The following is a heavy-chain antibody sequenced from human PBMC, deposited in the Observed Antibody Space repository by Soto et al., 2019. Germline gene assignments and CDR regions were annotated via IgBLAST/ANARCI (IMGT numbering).Heavy chain of an antibody. CDR2: XYPGEXDT. J-gene: IGHJ3*02. CDR3: ARVSPHDDFDI. CDR1: GYSFTSYW. V-gene: IGHV5-51*01. Sequence: PXXSLKISCKGSGYSFTSYWIGWVRQMPGKGLEWMGIXYPGEXDTRYRQSLQGXVTISADXSISTEYLKWNSLKDSDNDMYYCARVSPHDDFDIWGQGTLVTV.